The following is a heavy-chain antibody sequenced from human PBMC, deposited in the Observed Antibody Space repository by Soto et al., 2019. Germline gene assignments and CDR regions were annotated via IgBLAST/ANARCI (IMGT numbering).Heavy chain of an antibody. CDR1: GDSFTSYC. J-gene: IGHJ4*02. V-gene: IGHV5-10-1*03. CDR3: ARGDDIDH. CDR2: IDPSDSEP. Sequence: EVQLVQPGAEVQQPGESPRIYCRSSGDSFTSYCISWVRQMHGKGLEWMGRIDPSDSEPDYSPSFQAHVSISADKSITTVYLDWSSLKASDTAMYYCARGDDIDHWGQGPLVTVSS. D-gene: IGHD2-21*02.